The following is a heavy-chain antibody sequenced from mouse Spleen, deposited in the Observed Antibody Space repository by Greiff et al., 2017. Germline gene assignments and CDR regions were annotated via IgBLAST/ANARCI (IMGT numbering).Heavy chain of an antibody. D-gene: IGHD2-4*01. CDR3: ARGSLSTMITTDSYAMDY. CDR2: INPNNGGT. J-gene: IGHJ4*01. Sequence: VQLQQSGPELVKPGASVKMSCKASGYTFTDYNMHWVKQSHGKSLEWIGYINPNNGGTSYNQKFKGKATLTVNKSSSTAYMELRSLTSEDSAVYYCARGSLSTMITTDSYAMDYWGQGTSVTVSS. V-gene: IGHV1-22*01. CDR1: GYTFTDYN.